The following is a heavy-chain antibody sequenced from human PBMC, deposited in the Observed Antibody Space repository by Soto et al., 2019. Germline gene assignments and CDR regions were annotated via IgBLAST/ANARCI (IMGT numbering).Heavy chain of an antibody. Sequence: EVQLVESGGGLVKPGGSLRLSCAASGFTFSNAWMSWVRQAPGKGLEWVGRIKSKTDGGTTDYAAPVKGRFTISRDDSKNTLYLQMNSLKTEDTAVYYCTTTAPRVVTSGLSDYWGQGTLVTVSS. D-gene: IGHD2-2*01. V-gene: IGHV3-15*01. CDR3: TTTAPRVVTSGLSDY. CDR1: GFTFSNAW. CDR2: IKSKTDGGTT. J-gene: IGHJ4*02.